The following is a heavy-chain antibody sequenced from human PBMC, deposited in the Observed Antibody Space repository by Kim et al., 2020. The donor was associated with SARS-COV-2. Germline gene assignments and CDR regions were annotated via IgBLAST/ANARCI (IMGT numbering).Heavy chain of an antibody. CDR3: ARGGGNYLVFDL. Sequence: SETLSLTCTVSGGSISDYFWSWIRQSPGKGLECIGHIYYSGTTNYNPSLKSRVTISLDTSKNQFSLKLRSATAADTAVYYCARGGGNYLVFDLWGQGTLVTVSS. D-gene: IGHD1-7*01. CDR2: IYYSGTT. CDR1: GGSISDYF. J-gene: IGHJ4*02. V-gene: IGHV4-59*08.